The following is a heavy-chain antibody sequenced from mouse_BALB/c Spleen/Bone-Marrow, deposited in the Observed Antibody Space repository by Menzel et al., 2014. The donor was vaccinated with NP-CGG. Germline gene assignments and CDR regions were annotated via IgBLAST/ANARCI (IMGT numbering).Heavy chain of an antibody. CDR2: IWNDGST. Sequence: VKLQESGPGLVAPSQSLSIPCTISGFSLTSYGVHWVRQPPGKGLEWLTVIWNDGSTTYNSALKSRLTISKDNSKSQVFLKMNSLQTDDTGMYYCAKHGGGYFDYWGQGTSLTVSS. J-gene: IGHJ2*02. CDR1: GFSLTSYG. V-gene: IGHV2-6-1*01. CDR3: AKHGGGYFDY.